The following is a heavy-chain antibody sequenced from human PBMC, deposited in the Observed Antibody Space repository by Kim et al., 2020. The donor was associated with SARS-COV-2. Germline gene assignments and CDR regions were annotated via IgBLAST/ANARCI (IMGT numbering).Heavy chain of an antibody. CDR3: AREGELLTNYYYYGMDV. V-gene: IGHV1-46*01. J-gene: IGHJ6*02. D-gene: IGHD1-26*01. Sequence: FQGRVTMTRDTSTSTGYMELSSLRSEDTAVYYCAREGELLTNYYYYGMDVWGQGTTVTVSS.